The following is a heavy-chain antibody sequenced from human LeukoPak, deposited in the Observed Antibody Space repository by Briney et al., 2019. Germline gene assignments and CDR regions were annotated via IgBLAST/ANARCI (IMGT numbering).Heavy chain of an antibody. CDR1: RGSISSGDYY. D-gene: IGHD4-17*01. CDR3: ARDNTVTTTIDY. J-gene: IGHJ4*02. Sequence: PSETLSLTCTVSRGSISSGDYYWSWIRQPPGKGLEWIGYIYYSGSTYYNPSLKSRVTISVDTSKNQFSLKLSSVTAADTAVYYCARDNTVTTTIDYWGQGTLVTVSS. CDR2: IYYSGST. V-gene: IGHV4-30-4*08.